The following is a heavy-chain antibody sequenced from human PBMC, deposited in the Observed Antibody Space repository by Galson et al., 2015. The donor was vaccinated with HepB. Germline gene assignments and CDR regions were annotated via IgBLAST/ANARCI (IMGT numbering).Heavy chain of an antibody. J-gene: IGHJ6*02. Sequence: CAISGDCVTSTSAAWNWIRQSPSRGLEWLGRTYYRSKWYNDYAVSVKSRITINPDTSKNQFSLQLNSVNPEDTAVYYFAREPRLVHGMDVWGQGTTVTVSS. CDR2: TYYRSKWYN. V-gene: IGHV6-1*01. D-gene: IGHD6-19*01. CDR3: AREPRLVHGMDV. CDR1: GDCVTSTSAA.